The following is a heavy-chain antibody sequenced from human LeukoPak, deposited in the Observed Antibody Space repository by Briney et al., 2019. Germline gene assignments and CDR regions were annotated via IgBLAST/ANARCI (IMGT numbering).Heavy chain of an antibody. CDR1: GFTFSSYS. Sequence: KSGGSLRLSCAASGFTFSSYSMNWVRQAPGKGLEWVSSISSSSSYIYYADSVKGRFTISRDNAKNSLYLQMNSLRAVDTAVYYCARDKMATIDYWGQGTLVTVSS. D-gene: IGHD5-24*01. J-gene: IGHJ4*02. CDR2: ISSSSSYI. CDR3: ARDKMATIDY. V-gene: IGHV3-21*01.